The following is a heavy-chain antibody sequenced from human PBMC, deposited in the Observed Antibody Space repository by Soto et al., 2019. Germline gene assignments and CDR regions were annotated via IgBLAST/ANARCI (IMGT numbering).Heavy chain of an antibody. Sequence: GGSLRLSCAASGFTFSSYAMSWVRQAPGKGLEWVSAISGSGGSTYYADSVKGRCTISRDNSKNTLYLQMNSLRAEDTAVYYCAKDIVAAASGYPFDYWGQGTLVTVSS. CDR2: ISGSGGST. D-gene: IGHD2-2*01. CDR1: GFTFSSYA. J-gene: IGHJ4*02. V-gene: IGHV3-23*01. CDR3: AKDIVAAASGYPFDY.